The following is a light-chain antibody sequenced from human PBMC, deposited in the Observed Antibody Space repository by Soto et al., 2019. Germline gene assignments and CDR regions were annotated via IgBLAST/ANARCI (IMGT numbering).Light chain of an antibody. Sequence: DIQMTQSPSTLSGSVGDRVTITCRASQTISSWLAWYQQKPGKAPTRLIYKASTLKSGVPSRFSGRGSGTEFTLTSSILQPDDFATYYCQHDSSYSEAFGQGTKVELK. CDR2: KAS. V-gene: IGKV1-5*03. CDR1: QTISSW. J-gene: IGKJ1*01. CDR3: QHDSSYSEA.